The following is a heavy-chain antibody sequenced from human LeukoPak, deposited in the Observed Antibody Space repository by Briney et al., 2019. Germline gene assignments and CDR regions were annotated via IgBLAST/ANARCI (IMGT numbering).Heavy chain of an antibody. V-gene: IGHV3-64D*06. Sequence: PGGSLRLSCSVSGFTFSTYVMHWVRQAPGKGLEYVSATSSNGDNTYYADSVKGRFTISRDNSKNTLYLQMSSLRPDDTAVYFCVRGTGYWGQGTLVTVSS. CDR1: GFTFSTYV. J-gene: IGHJ4*02. CDR3: VRGTGY. CDR2: TSSNGDNT.